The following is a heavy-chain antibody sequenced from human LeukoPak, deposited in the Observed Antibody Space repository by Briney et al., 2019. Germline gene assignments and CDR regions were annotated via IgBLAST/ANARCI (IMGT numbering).Heavy chain of an antibody. V-gene: IGHV3-23*01. CDR3: AKGSF. Sequence: PGESLRLSCVVSGFTFSTSAMSWVRQAPGKGLEWVSGISESGGSTYYADSVKGRFTSSRDNSKNTLYLQMNNLRAEDTAAYYCAKGSFWGQGTLVTVSS. CDR1: GFTFSTSA. CDR2: ISESGGST. J-gene: IGHJ4*02. D-gene: IGHD3-10*01.